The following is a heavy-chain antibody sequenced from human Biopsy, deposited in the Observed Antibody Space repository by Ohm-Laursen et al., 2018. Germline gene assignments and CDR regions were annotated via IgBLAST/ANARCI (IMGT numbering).Heavy chain of an antibody. CDR1: GGTFSSSA. V-gene: IGHV1-69*13. CDR2: IIGIFRTA. Sequence: SVKVSCKTSGGTFSSSAITWVRQAPGQGLEWMGGIIGIFRTAHYAQKFQGRVTITADEFMSTAYMELSSLRSEDTAVYYCARGGGYNWNTGWFDPWGQGTLVTVSS. J-gene: IGHJ5*02. CDR3: ARGGGYNWNTGWFDP. D-gene: IGHD1/OR15-1a*01.